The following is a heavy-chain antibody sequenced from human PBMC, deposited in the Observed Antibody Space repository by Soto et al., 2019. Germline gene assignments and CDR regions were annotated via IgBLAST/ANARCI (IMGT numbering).Heavy chain of an antibody. CDR2: ISYDGSNK. CDR1: GFTFRSYA. Sequence: GGSLRLSCAASGFTFRSYAMHWVRQAPGKGLKWVAVISYDGSNKYYADSVKGRFTISRDNSKNTLYLQMNSLMAEDTAGYYCARDIVVVPSAMRLSYSSYYEMDVWGQATTVTVSS. V-gene: IGHV3-30-3*01. D-gene: IGHD2-2*01. J-gene: IGHJ6*02. CDR3: ARDIVVVPSAMRLSYSSYYEMDV.